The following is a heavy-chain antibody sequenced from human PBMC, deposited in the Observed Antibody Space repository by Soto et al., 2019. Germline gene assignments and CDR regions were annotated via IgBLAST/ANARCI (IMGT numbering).Heavy chain of an antibody. CDR1: GFIFDDDA. V-gene: IGHV3-9*01. J-gene: IGHJ4*02. CDR2: ISWEGGSI. Sequence: GGSLILSCAASGFIFDDDAMHWVRRVPGKGLEWVSGISWEGGSIGYADSVKGRFTISRDNAKNSLYLEMNSLRSEDTAFYYCAKDHDEDYGYDLDYFNYWGQGTLVTVSS. D-gene: IGHD5-12*01. CDR3: AKDHDEDYGYDLDYFNY.